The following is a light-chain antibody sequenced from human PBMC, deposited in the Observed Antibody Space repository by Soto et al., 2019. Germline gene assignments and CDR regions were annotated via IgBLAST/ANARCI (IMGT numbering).Light chain of an antibody. CDR3: QQYYSTPWT. CDR2: WAS. V-gene: IGKV4-1*01. J-gene: IGKJ1*01. CDR1: QSVLSSSNNKNY. Sequence: DIVMTQSPDSLAVSLGERATINCKSSQSVLSSSNNKNYLTWYQQKLGQPPKLLIYWASTRESGVPDRFSGTGPGADFTLTISTLQAEDVAVYYCQQYYSTPWTFGQGTKVDIK.